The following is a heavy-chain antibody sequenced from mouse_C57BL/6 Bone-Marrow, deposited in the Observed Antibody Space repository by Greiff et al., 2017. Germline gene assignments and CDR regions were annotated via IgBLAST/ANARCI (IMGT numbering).Heavy chain of an antibody. D-gene: IGHD4-1*01. Sequence: EVQLVESGGGLVKPGGSLKLSCAASGFTFSDYGMHWVRQAPEKGLEWVAYISSGSSTIYYADTVKGRFTISRDNAKNTLFLQMNSLRSEDTAMYYCARLNWVYAMDYWGQGTSVTVSS. J-gene: IGHJ4*01. CDR2: ISSGSSTI. CDR1: GFTFSDYG. V-gene: IGHV5-17*01. CDR3: ARLNWVYAMDY.